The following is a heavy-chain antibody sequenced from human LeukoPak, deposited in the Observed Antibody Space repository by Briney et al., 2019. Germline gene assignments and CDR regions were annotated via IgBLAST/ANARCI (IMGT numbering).Heavy chain of an antibody. CDR2: IYDSGST. V-gene: IGHV4-61*01. Sequence: SETLSLTCTVSGGSVSSGSYYWSWIRQPPGKGLEWIGYIYDSGSTNYDPSLKSRVTISVDTSKNQFSLKLNSVTAADTAVYCCARGSSSWYPKFDPWGQGTLVTVSS. CDR3: ARGSSSWYPKFDP. D-gene: IGHD6-13*01. J-gene: IGHJ5*02. CDR1: GGSVSSGSYY.